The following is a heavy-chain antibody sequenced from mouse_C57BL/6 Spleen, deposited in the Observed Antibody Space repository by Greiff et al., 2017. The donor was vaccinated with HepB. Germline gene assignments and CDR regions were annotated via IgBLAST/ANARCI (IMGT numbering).Heavy chain of an antibody. Sequence: QVQLQQPGAELVMPGASVKLSCKASGYTFTSYWMHWVKQRPGQGLEWIGEIDPSDSYTNYNQKFKGKSTLTVDKSSSTAYMQLSSLTSEDSAVYYGARASMVTTLWYFDVWGTGTTVTVSS. CDR1: GYTFTSYW. V-gene: IGHV1-69*01. J-gene: IGHJ1*03. D-gene: IGHD2-2*01. CDR3: ARASMVTTLWYFDV. CDR2: IDPSDSYT.